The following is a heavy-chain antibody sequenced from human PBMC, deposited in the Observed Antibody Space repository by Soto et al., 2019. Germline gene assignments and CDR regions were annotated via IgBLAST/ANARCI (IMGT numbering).Heavy chain of an antibody. CDR1: GYTFTSYA. V-gene: IGHV1-69*13. D-gene: IGHD6-19*01. CDR2: IIPIFGTA. Sequence: GAAVKVSCKASGYTFTSYAISWVRQAPGQGLEWMGGIIPIFGTANYAQKFQGRVTITADESTSTAYMELSSLRSEDTAVYYCARVLGSSGWFGGYFDYWGQGTLVTVSS. J-gene: IGHJ4*02. CDR3: ARVLGSSGWFGGYFDY.